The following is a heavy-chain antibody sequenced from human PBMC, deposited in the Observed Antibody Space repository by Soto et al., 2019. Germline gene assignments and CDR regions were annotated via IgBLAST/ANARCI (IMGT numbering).Heavy chain of an antibody. CDR2: IRNKVNNYAT. V-gene: IGHV3-73*02. J-gene: IGHJ4*02. CDR3: TRRRDWTAMDPLDY. CDR1: EFIFSDSA. D-gene: IGHD5-18*01. Sequence: EVQLVESGGGLVQPGGSLKLSCAASEFIFSDSAIHWFRQASGKGLEWVGRIRNKVNNYATAYAASVKGRFTISRDDSMKTTYLQMNSLKIEDTAVYYCTRRRDWTAMDPLDYWGQGTLVTVSS.